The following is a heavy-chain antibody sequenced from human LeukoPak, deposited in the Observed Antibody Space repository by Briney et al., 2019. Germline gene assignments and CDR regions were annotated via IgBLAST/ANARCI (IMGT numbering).Heavy chain of an antibody. CDR2: INPNSGGT. J-gene: IGHJ4*02. D-gene: IGHD5-18*01. V-gene: IGHV1-2*02. Sequence: GASVKVSCKASGYTFTGYYMHWVRQAPGQGLEWMGWINPNSGGTNYAQKFQGRVTMTRDTSISTAYMELSGLRSDDTAVYYCARAMGEVQLWLLCSVYWGQGTLVTVSS. CDR1: GYTFTGYY. CDR3: ARAMGEVQLWLLCSVY.